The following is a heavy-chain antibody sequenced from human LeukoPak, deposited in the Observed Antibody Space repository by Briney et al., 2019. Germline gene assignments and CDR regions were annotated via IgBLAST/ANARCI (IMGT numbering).Heavy chain of an antibody. D-gene: IGHD4-17*01. V-gene: IGHV3-66*01. J-gene: IGHJ6*02. CDR3: ARERVDYGDWSRYYHYGMDV. CDR2: IYSGGST. CDR1: GFTVSSNY. Sequence: GGSLRLSCAASGFTVSSNYMSWVRQAPGKGLEWVSVIYSGGSTYYADSVKGRFTISRDNAKNSLYLQMNSLRAEDTAVYYCARERVDYGDWSRYYHYGMDVWGQGTTVTVTS.